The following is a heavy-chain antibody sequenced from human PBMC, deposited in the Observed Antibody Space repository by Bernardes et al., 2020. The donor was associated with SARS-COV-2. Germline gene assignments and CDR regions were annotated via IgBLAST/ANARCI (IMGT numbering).Heavy chain of an antibody. V-gene: IGHV4-59*01. CDR3: ARMIAVAGSFDY. J-gene: IGHJ4*01. CDR2: IYYSGST. Sequence: LSLTCTVSGGSISSYYWSWILQPPVQGLEWLGYIYYSGSTNYNPPLKSRFTISVATSKNQFSLKLSSVTAADTAVYYCARMIAVAGSFDYWGHGTLVTVS. CDR1: GGSISSYY. D-gene: IGHD6-19*01.